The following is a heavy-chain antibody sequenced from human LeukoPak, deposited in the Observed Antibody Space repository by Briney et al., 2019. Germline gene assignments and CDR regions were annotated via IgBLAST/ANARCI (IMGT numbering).Heavy chain of an antibody. J-gene: IGHJ1*01. CDR2: ISGSSSTI. D-gene: IGHD6-19*01. Sequence: SGGSLRLSCAASGFTFSSYSMNWVRRAPGKGLEWVSYISGSSSTIYYAGSVKGRFTIPRDNAKNSLYLQMNSLRDEDTAVYYCARDHSSDWYSLVVTSEYFQHWGQGTLVTVSS. CDR1: GFTFSSYS. CDR3: ARDHSSDWYSLVVTSEYFQH. V-gene: IGHV3-48*02.